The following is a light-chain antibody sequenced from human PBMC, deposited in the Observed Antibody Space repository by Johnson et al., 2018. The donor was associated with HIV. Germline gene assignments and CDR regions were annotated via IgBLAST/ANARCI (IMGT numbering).Light chain of an antibody. CDR3: GIWDASLSPLYV. Sequence: QSILTQPPSVSAAPGQTVNISCSGNVSNIESYFVSWYQQLPGAALTLLIYEDNKRPSGIPDRFSGSKSGATATLGITGLQTGDAADYYCGIWDASLSPLYVFGTGTTITVL. CDR1: VSNIESYF. J-gene: IGLJ1*01. V-gene: IGLV1-51*02. CDR2: EDN.